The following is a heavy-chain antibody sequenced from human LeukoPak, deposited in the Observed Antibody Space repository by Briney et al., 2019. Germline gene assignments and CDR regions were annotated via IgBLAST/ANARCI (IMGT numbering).Heavy chain of an antibody. V-gene: IGHV1-69*13. D-gene: IGHD3-10*01. J-gene: IGHJ4*02. CDR3: ATIWFGELPPDYYFDY. CDR1: GGTFSSYA. Sequence: SVKVSCTASGGTFSSYAISWVRQAPGQGLEWMGGIIPIFGTANYAQKFQGRVTITADESTSTAYMELSSLRSEDTAVYYCATIWFGELPPDYYFDYWGQGTLVTVSS. CDR2: IIPIFGTA.